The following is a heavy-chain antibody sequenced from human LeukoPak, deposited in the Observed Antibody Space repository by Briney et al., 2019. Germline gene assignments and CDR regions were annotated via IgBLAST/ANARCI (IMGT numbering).Heavy chain of an antibody. CDR2: ISGSGGST. D-gene: IGHD3-10*01. CDR1: GFTFSSYA. J-gene: IGHJ3*02. V-gene: IGHV3-23*01. Sequence: GGSLRLSCAASGFTFSSYAMSWVRQAPGKGLEWVSAISGSGGSTYYADSVKGRFTISRDNSKNTLYLQMNSLRAEDTAVYYCARARGITMVRGVIDAFDIWGQGTMVTVSS. CDR3: ARARGITMVRGVIDAFDI.